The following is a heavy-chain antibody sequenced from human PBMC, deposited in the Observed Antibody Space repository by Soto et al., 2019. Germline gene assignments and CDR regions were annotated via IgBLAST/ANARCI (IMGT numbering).Heavy chain of an antibody. J-gene: IGHJ5*02. CDR3: ASPKIAFYNWFDP. CDR2: IYYSGTT. Sequence: SETLSLTCTVSGGSMSSSSYYWGWIRQPPGKGLEWIGSIYYSGTTYYKTSLKSRVTISVDTSKNQFYLNLSSVTAADTAVYYCASPKIAFYNWFDPWGQGTLVTVS. D-gene: IGHD3-3*02. CDR1: GGSMSSSSYY. V-gene: IGHV4-39*01.